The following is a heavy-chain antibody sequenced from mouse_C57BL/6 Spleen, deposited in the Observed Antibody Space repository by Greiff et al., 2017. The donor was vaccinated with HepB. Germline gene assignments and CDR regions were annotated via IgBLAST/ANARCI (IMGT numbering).Heavy chain of an antibody. Sequence: VQLQQPGAELVRPGSSVKMSCKASGYTFTSYWMHWVKQRPIQGLEWIGNIDPSDSETHYNQKFKDKATLTVDKSSSKAYMQLSSLTSEDSAVYYCARYTTVVAPAMDYWGQGTSVTVSS. J-gene: IGHJ4*01. D-gene: IGHD1-1*01. V-gene: IGHV1-52*01. CDR3: ARYTTVVAPAMDY. CDR1: GYTFTSYW. CDR2: IDPSDSET.